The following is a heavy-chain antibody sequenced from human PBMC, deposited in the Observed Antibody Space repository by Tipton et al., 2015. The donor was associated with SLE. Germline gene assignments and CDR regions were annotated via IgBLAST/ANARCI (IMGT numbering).Heavy chain of an antibody. CDR1: GYTFTDYY. D-gene: IGHD5-18*01. CDR3: ARVRVDTAMGVFDF. Sequence: QSGAEVKKPGASVEVSCKASGYTFTDYYMHWVRQAPGQGLEWMGWINPNSGDTNYAQKLQGRVTMTSDTSTSTAYMELRSLRSDDTAIYYCARVRVDTAMGVFDFWGQGTLVTVSS. CDR2: INPNSGDT. V-gene: IGHV1-2*02. J-gene: IGHJ4*02.